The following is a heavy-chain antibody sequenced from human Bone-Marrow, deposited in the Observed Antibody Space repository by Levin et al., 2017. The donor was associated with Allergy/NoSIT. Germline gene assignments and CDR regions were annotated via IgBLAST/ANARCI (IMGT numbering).Heavy chain of an antibody. J-gene: IGHJ6*02. Sequence: GESLKISCAASGILFSSYDMNWVRQAPGKGLEWVSSISAGGNYIYYADSVKGSFTISRDNAKNSLFLQMSSLRAEDTAVYYCASCAMYHYDRRAFDYFYYAMDVWGQGTTVTVSS. D-gene: IGHD3-22*01. CDR2: ISAGGNYI. V-gene: IGHV3-21*01. CDR1: GILFSSYD. CDR3: ASCAMYHYDRRAFDYFYYAMDV.